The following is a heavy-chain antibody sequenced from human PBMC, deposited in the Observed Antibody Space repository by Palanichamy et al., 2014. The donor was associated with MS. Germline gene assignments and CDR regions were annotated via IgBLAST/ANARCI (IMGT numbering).Heavy chain of an antibody. CDR1: GYTSSTYG. CDR2: ISAYNGNT. J-gene: IGHJ6*02. Sequence: QVQLVQSGAEVKKPGASVKVSCKASGYTSSTYGISWVRQAPGQGLEWMGWISAYNGNTNYAQKLQGRVTMTTDTSTSIAYMELRSLGSDDTAVYYCAGGSTVTLRYGMDVWGQGTTVTVSS. D-gene: IGHD4-11*01. CDR3: AGGSTVTLRYGMDV. V-gene: IGHV1-18*01.